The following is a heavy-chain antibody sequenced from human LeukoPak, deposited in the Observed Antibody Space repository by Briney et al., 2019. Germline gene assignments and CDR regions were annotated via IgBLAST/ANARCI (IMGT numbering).Heavy chain of an antibody. CDR1: GFTFSSYR. J-gene: IGHJ5*02. Sequence: GGSLRLSCAASGFTFSSYRMNWVRQAPGKGLEWVSSISSSSSYIYYADSVKGRFTISRDNAKNSLYLQMNSLRAEDTAVYYCARDELPDIVVVVPAENWFDPWGQGTLVTVSS. CDR3: ARDELPDIVVVVPAENWFDP. D-gene: IGHD2-15*01. V-gene: IGHV3-21*01. CDR2: ISSSSSYI.